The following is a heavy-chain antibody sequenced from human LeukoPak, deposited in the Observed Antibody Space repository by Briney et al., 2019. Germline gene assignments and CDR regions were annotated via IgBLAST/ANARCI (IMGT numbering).Heavy chain of an antibody. CDR2: ISSSGSTI. CDR1: GFTFSDYY. Sequence: GGSLRLSCAAAGFTFSDYYKSWIRQAPGKGLEWVSYISSSGSTIYYADSVKGRFTISRDNAKNSLYLQMNSLRAEDTAVYYCARARGYYCGGDCYHFQHWGQGTLVTVSS. CDR3: ARARGYYCGGDCYHFQH. V-gene: IGHV3-11*01. D-gene: IGHD2-21*02. J-gene: IGHJ1*01.